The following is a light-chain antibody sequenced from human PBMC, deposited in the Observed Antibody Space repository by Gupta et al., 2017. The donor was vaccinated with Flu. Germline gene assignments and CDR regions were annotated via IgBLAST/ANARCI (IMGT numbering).Light chain of an antibody. J-gene: IGLJ3*02. CDR1: SGSVSTTSY. CDR2: NTT. CDR3: VLYVGSGIWV. Sequence: TVTLTCGLTSGSVSTTSYPSWYQQTPGQAPRTLIYNTTTRSSGVPDRFSGSILGNKAALTITGAQADDESDYYCVLYVGSGIWVFGGGTKLTVL. V-gene: IGLV8-61*01.